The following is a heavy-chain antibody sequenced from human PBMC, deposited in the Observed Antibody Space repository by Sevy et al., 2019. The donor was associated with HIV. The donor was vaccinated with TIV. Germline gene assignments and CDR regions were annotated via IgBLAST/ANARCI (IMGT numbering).Heavy chain of an antibody. CDR3: AREEDYGDYGLFDY. Sequence: SETLSLTCTVSGGSISSGDYYWSWIRQPPGKGLEWIGYIYYSGSTYYNPSLKSRVTISVDTSKNQFSLKLSSVTAADTAVYYCAREEDYGDYGLFDYWGQGTLVTVSS. CDR2: IYYSGST. CDR1: GGSISSGDYY. D-gene: IGHD4-17*01. J-gene: IGHJ4*02. V-gene: IGHV4-30-4*01.